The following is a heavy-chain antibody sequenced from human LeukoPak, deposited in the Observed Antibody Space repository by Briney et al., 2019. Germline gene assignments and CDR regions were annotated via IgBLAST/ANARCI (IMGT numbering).Heavy chain of an antibody. CDR3: ARQRASRGGSVIYYYYGMDV. CDR1: GGSISSYY. J-gene: IGHJ6*02. Sequence: SETLSLTCTVSGGSISSYYWSWIRQPPGKGLEWIGYVYYSGSTNYNPSLKSRVTISVDTSKNQFSLKLSSVTAADTAVYYCARQRASRGGSVIYYYYGMDVWGQGTTVTVSS. CDR2: VYYSGST. D-gene: IGHD2/OR15-2a*01. V-gene: IGHV4-59*08.